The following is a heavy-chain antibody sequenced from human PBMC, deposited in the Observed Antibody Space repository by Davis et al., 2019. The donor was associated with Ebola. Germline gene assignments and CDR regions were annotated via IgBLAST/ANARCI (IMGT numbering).Heavy chain of an antibody. J-gene: IGHJ6*02. Sequence: PGGSLRLSCAASGFTFSDYYMSWIRQAPGKGLEWVSYISSSGSTIYYADSVKGRFTISRDNAKNSLYLQMNSLRAEDTAVYYCARTPGYYYDSSGYYYRAYYYYGMDVWGQGTTVTVSS. D-gene: IGHD3-22*01. CDR3: ARTPGYYYDSSGYYYRAYYYYGMDV. CDR1: GFTFSDYY. CDR2: ISSSGSTI. V-gene: IGHV3-11*04.